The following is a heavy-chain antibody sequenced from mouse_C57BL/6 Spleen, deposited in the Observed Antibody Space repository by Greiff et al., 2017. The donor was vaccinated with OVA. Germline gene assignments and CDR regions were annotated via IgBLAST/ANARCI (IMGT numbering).Heavy chain of an antibody. CDR2: INPNNGGT. CDR1: GYTFTDYN. J-gene: IGHJ4*01. D-gene: IGHD1-1*01. CDR3: ARGDYYGSSWGDAMDY. V-gene: IGHV1-18*01. Sequence: DVKLQESGPELVKPGASVKIPCKASGYTFTDYNMDWVKQSHGKSLEWIGDINPNNGGTIYNQKFKGKATLTVDKSSSTAYMELRSLTSEDTAVYYCARGDYYGSSWGDAMDYWGQGTSVTVSS.